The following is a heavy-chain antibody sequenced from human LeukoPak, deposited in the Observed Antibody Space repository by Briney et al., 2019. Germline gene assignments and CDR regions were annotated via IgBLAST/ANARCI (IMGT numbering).Heavy chain of an antibody. V-gene: IGHV3-33*01. J-gene: IGHJ5*02. CDR2: IWYDGSNK. CDR3: ARGYYGSGSTSSDP. Sequence: GGSLRLSCAASGFTFSSYGMHWVRQAPGKGLEWVAVIWYDGSNKYYADSVKGRFTISRDNSKNTLYLQMNSLRAEDTAVYYCARGYYGSGSTSSDPWGQGTLVTVSS. CDR1: GFTFSSYG. D-gene: IGHD3-10*01.